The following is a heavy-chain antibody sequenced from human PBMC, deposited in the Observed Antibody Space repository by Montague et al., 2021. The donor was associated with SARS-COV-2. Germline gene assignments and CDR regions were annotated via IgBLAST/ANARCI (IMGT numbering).Heavy chain of an antibody. CDR1: GGSFSGYY. CDR2: INHSGST. J-gene: IGHJ4*02. Sequence: SETLSLTCAVYGGSFSGYYWSWIRQPPGKGLEWIGEINHSGSTNYNPSLKSRVTISVDTSKNQFSLKLSSVTAADTAVYYCARVTRTIKLLLFGDRSIRYYFDYWGQGTLVTVSS. D-gene: IGHD3-10*01. V-gene: IGHV4-34*01. CDR3: ARVTRTIKLLLFGDRSIRYYFDY.